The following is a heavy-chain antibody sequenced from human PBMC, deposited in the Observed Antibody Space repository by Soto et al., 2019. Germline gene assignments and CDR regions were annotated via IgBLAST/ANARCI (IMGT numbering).Heavy chain of an antibody. D-gene: IGHD1-26*01. V-gene: IGHV4-30-2*01. CDR3: ARDKRGASHWYFEL. Sequence: QLQLQESGSGLVKPSQTLSLTCAVSGGSISSGGYSWNWVRQPPGKGLEWIGYISHSGSTYYNPSLKSRVTLSVDRSKNQFSLKLSSVTAADTAVYYCARDKRGASHWYFELWGRGTLVTVSS. J-gene: IGHJ2*01. CDR2: ISHSGST. CDR1: GGSISSGGYS.